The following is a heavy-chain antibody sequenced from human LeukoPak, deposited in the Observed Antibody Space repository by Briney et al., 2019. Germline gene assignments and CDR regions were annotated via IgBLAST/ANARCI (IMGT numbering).Heavy chain of an antibody. Sequence: SETLSLTCTVSGGSISSYYWSWIRQPPGKGLEWIGYISYSRSTNYNPSLKSRVTISIDTSKNQFSLKLSSVTAADTAVYYCARDLGSSGASWFVPWGQGTLVTVSS. CDR3: ARDLGSSGASWFVP. CDR1: GGSISSYY. D-gene: IGHD2-15*01. J-gene: IGHJ5*02. V-gene: IGHV4-59*01. CDR2: ISYSRST.